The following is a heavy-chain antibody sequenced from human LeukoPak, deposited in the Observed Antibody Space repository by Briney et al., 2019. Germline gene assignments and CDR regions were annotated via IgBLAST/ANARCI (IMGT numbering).Heavy chain of an antibody. CDR1: GFTFSTYG. V-gene: IGHV3-33*01. Sequence: PGGSLRLSCAASGFTFSTYGMHWVRQAPGKGLEWVAVIWYDGSYKYYGDSVMGRFTISRDNSKNTLFLQMNSLRAEDTAVYYCARAVGPFDFWGQGTMVTVSS. D-gene: IGHD1-26*01. J-gene: IGHJ3*01. CDR2: IWYDGSYK. CDR3: ARAVGPFDF.